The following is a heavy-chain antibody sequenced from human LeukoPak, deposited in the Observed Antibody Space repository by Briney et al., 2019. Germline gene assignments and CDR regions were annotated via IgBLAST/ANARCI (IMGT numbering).Heavy chain of an antibody. CDR1: EFTFRSFN. CDR3: VRGPRSHRSDLTKWYFDL. J-gene: IGHJ2*01. V-gene: IGHV3-21*01. Sequence: GGSLRLSCAASEFTFRSFNMVWVRQAPGKGLEWVSSISTDSKFKYYSDSVTGRFTISRDNAENSLSLQMNSLRIDDTATYYCVRGPRSHRSDLTKWYFDLWGRGTLVSVSS. CDR2: ISTDSKFK.